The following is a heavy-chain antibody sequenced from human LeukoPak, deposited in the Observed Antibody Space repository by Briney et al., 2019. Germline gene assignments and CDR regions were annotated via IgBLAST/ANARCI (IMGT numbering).Heavy chain of an antibody. Sequence: WASVKVSCKASGGTFSSYAISWVRQAPGQGLEWMGWINTNTRNPTYAQGFTGRFVFSLDTSVSTAYLQISSLKAEDTAVYYCARIRAPSSFGQRESDYWGQGTLVTVSS. D-gene: IGHD3-3*02. V-gene: IGHV7-4-1*02. J-gene: IGHJ4*02. CDR3: ARIRAPSSFGQRESDY. CDR2: INTNTRNP. CDR1: GGTFSSYA.